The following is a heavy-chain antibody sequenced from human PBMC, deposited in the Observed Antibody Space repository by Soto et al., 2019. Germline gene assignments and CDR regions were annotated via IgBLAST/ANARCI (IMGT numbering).Heavy chain of an antibody. V-gene: IGHV3-53*01. J-gene: IGHJ5*02. CDR2: TYSGGST. CDR3: ARACGGGSCYPALGA. D-gene: IGHD2-15*01. Sequence: EVQVVESGGGLIQPGGSLRLSCAASGFVVSETYMSWVRQAPGRGLQWVSFTYSGGSTYYADSVKGRFTISRDSSRNTLYLQMNSLRVEDTAVYYCARACGGGSCYPALGAWGQGTLVTVPS. CDR1: GFVVSETY.